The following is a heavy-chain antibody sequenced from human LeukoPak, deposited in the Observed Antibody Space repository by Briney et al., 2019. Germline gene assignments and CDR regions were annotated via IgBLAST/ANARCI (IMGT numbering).Heavy chain of an antibody. Sequence: GASVKVSCKASGYTFTSYDINWVRQATGQGLEWMGWMNPNSGNTGYAQKFQGRVTMTRNTSISTAYMELSSLRSDDTAVYYCARVREMATIAIDYWGQGTLVTVSS. D-gene: IGHD5-24*01. CDR3: ARVREMATIAIDY. CDR2: MNPNSGNT. J-gene: IGHJ4*02. CDR1: GYTFTSYD. V-gene: IGHV1-8*01.